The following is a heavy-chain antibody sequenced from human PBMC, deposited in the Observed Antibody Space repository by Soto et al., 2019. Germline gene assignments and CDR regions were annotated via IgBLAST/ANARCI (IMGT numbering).Heavy chain of an antibody. CDR1: GGSISSVGYY. Sequence: SETLSLTCTVSGGSISSVGYYWSWVRQYPGKGLEWIGYIYYSGNTYYNPSLKSRVTISVDTSKNQFSLRLTSVTAADTAVYYCVRENSGDGYNYSDSWGKGALVTVSS. D-gene: IGHD5-12*01. CDR2: IYYSGNT. V-gene: IGHV4-31*03. J-gene: IGHJ4*02. CDR3: VRENSGDGYNYSDS.